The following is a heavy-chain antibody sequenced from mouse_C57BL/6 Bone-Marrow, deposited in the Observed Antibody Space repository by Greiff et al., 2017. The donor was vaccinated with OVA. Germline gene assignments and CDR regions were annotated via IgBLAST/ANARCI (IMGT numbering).Heavy chain of an antibody. CDR2: IRSKSNNYAT. Sequence: EVKLVESGGGLVQPKGSLKLSCAASGFSFNTYAMNWVRQAPGKGLEWVARIRSKSNNYATYYADSVKDRFTISRDDSESMLYLQMNNLKTEDTAMYYCVRPHDYDRTWFAYWGQGTLVTVSA. CDR1: GFSFNTYA. V-gene: IGHV10-1*01. D-gene: IGHD2-4*01. J-gene: IGHJ3*01. CDR3: VRPHDYDRTWFAY.